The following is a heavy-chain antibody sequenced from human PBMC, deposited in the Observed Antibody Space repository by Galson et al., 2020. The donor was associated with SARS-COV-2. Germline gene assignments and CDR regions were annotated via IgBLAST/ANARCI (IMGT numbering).Heavy chain of an antibody. D-gene: IGHD1-1*01. CDR1: GFSFSTYA. Sequence: LSLTCAASGFSFSTYAMTWVRQAPGKRLEWVSTISGSGDDTFYTDSVKGLFTISRDNSKNTLYLQLNSLRAEDTAVYYCAKSINYYWEYWCQGTLVTVSS. CDR2: ISGSGDDT. V-gene: IGHV3-23*01. J-gene: IGHJ4*02. CDR3: AKSINYYWEY.